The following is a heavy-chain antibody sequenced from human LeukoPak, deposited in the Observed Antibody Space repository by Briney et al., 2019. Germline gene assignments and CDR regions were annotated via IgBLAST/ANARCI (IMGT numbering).Heavy chain of an antibody. CDR3: ASLSGYCSGGSCNDY. Sequence: ASVKVSCKASGYTFTGYYMHWVRQAPGQGLEWMGWINPNSGGTNYAQKFQGRVTMTRDTSISTAYMELSRLRSDDTAVYCCASLSGYCSGGSCNDYWGQGTLVTVSS. J-gene: IGHJ4*02. CDR1: GYTFTGYY. V-gene: IGHV1-2*02. D-gene: IGHD2-15*01. CDR2: INPNSGGT.